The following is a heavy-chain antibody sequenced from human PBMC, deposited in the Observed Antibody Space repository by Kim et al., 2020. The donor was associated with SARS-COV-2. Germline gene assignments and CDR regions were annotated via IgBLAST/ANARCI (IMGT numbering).Heavy chain of an antibody. Sequence: STYYADPVKGRLTISRDTSKNTLYLPMNSLRAEDTAVYYCARDMFVIKDYWGQGTLVTVSS. CDR2: ST. CDR3: ARDMFVIKDY. J-gene: IGHJ4*02. V-gene: IGHV3-53*01. D-gene: IGHD3-10*02.